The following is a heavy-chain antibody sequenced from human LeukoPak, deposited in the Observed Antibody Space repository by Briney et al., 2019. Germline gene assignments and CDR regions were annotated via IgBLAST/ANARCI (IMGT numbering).Heavy chain of an antibody. CDR1: GFTVSSNY. V-gene: IGHV3-66*01. J-gene: IGHJ4*02. CDR2: IYSGGST. Sequence: GGSLRLSCAASGFTVSSNYMSWVRQAPGKGLEWVSVIYSGGSTYYADSVKGKFTISRDNSKNTLYLQMNSLRAEDTAVYYCARETYYYDSSGYYHYGYFDYWGQGTLVTVSS. CDR3: ARETYYYDSSGYYHYGYFDY. D-gene: IGHD3-22*01.